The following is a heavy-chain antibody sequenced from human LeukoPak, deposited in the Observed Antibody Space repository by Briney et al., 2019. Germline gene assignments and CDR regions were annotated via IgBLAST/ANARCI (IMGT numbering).Heavy chain of an antibody. Sequence: GGSLRLSCAASGFTFSSYWMHWVRQAPGKGLVWVSRINSDGSSTSYADSVKGRFTISRDNAKNTLYLQMNSLRVEDAAVYYCARSIAAAGSDYWGQGTLVTVSS. CDR3: ARSIAAAGSDY. CDR2: INSDGSST. CDR1: GFTFSSYW. J-gene: IGHJ4*02. D-gene: IGHD6-13*01. V-gene: IGHV3-74*01.